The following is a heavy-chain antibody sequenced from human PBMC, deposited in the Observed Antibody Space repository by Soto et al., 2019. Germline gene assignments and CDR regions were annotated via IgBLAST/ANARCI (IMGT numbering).Heavy chain of an antibody. J-gene: IGHJ6*02. D-gene: IGHD6-19*01. CDR2: ISAYNGNT. Sequence: ASVKVSCKASGYTFTSYGISWVRQAPGQGLEWMGWISAYNGNTNYAQKLQGRVTMTTDTSTSTAYMELRSLRSDDTAVYYCAREVNSSERWLVRYYYYYYGMDVWGQGTTVTVSS. V-gene: IGHV1-18*04. CDR1: GYTFTSYG. CDR3: AREVNSSERWLVRYYYYYYGMDV.